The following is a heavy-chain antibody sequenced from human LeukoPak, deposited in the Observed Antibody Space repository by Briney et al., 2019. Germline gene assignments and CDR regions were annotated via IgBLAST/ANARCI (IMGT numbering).Heavy chain of an antibody. J-gene: IGHJ4*02. CDR1: GYTFTSYY. CDR3: ARAAAGVVVRAFDY. CDR2: INPSGGST. D-gene: IGHD3-22*01. Sequence: ASVKVSCKASGYTFTSYYMHWVRQAPGQGLEWMGIINPSGGSTSYAQKFQGRVTMTRDMSTSTVYMELSRLRSDDTAVYYCARAAAGVVVRAFDYWGQGTLVTVSS. V-gene: IGHV1-46*01.